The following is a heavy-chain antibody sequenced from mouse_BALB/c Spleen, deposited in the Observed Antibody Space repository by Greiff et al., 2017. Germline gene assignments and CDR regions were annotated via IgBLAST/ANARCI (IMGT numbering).Heavy chain of an antibody. CDR1: GYTFTDYA. D-gene: IGHD1-1*01. CDR2: ISTYYGDA. J-gene: IGHJ4*01. CDR3: AREGVVGDAMDY. Sequence: VQLQQSGAELVRPGVSVKISCKGSGYTFTDYAMHWVKQSHAKSLEWIGVISTYYGDASYNQKFKGKATMTVDKSSSTAYMELARLTSEDSAIYYCAREGVVGDAMDYWGQGTSVTVSS. V-gene: IGHV1S137*01.